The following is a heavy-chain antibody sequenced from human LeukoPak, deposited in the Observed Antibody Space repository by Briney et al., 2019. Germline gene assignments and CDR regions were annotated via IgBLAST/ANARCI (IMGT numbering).Heavy chain of an antibody. D-gene: IGHD6-19*01. V-gene: IGHV4-34*01. CDR2: INHSGST. J-gene: IGHJ6*02. Sequence: PSETLSLTCAVYGGSFSGYYWSWIRQPPGKGVEWIGEINHSGSTNYNPSLKSRVTISVDTSKNQFSLKLSSVTAADTAVYYCARDSSGWSFGMDVWGQGTTVTVSS. CDR3: ARDSSGWSFGMDV. CDR1: GGSFSGYY.